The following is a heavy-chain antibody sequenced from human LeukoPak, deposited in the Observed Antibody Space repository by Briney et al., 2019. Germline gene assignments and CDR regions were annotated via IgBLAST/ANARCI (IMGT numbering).Heavy chain of an antibody. CDR1: GFTFSYYG. CDR2: ISYDGTIK. CDR3: AKDGATVAPTPQGITGTGV. D-gene: IGHD1-20*01. V-gene: IGHV3-30*18. Sequence: PGGSLRLSCAASGFTFSYYGMHWVRQAPGKGLEWVALISYDGTIKYYADFVKGRFTVSRDNSKNTLDLQMNSLRAEDTAVYYCAKDGATVAPTPQGITGTGVWGQGTMVTVSS. J-gene: IGHJ3*01.